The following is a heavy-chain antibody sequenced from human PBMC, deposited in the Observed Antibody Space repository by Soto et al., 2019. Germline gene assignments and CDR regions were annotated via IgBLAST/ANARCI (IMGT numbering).Heavy chain of an antibody. J-gene: IGHJ6*02. Sequence: PPQTLSLTCAIPGDSVSSNSVAWNWIRQSPSRGLEWLGRTYYRSKWCYDYAVSVKSRIIINPDTSKNQFSLQLNSVTPEDTAVYYCARDVITMVGGSRGGMDVWGQGTTVTVSS. CDR2: TYYRSKWCY. D-gene: IGHD3-10*01. CDR3: ARDVITMVGGSRGGMDV. V-gene: IGHV6-1*01. CDR1: GDSVSSNSVA.